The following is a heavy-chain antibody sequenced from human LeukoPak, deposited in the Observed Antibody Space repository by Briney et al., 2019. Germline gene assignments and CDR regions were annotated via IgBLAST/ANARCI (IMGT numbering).Heavy chain of an antibody. CDR1: GYTFTSYY. CDR2: IIPIFGTA. V-gene: IGHV1-69*05. D-gene: IGHD6-6*01. Sequence: SVKVSCKTSGYTFTSYYVHWVRQAPGQGLEWMGGIIPIFGTANYAQKFEGRVTITTDESTSTAYMELSSLRSEDTAVYYCAWTYSSSSPFQHWGQGTLVTVSS. J-gene: IGHJ1*01. CDR3: AWTYSSSSPFQH.